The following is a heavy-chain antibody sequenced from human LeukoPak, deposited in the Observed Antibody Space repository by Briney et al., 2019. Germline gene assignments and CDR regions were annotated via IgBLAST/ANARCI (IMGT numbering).Heavy chain of an antibody. CDR1: GYTFTSYG. CDR2: ISAYNGNT. V-gene: IGHV1-18*01. J-gene: IGHJ5*02. CDR3: ARFSGQLGPRWFDP. Sequence: ASVKASCKASGYTFTSYGISWVRQAPGQGLEWMGWISAYNGNTNYAQKLQGRVTMTTDTSTSTAYMELRSLRSDDTAVYYCARFSGQLGPRWFDPWGQGTLVTVSS. D-gene: IGHD6-6*01.